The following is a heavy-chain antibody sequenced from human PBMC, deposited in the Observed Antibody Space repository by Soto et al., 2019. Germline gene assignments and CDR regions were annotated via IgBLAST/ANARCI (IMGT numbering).Heavy chain of an antibody. D-gene: IGHD3-16*01. CDR3: ARSLNYDNRFDP. CDR1: GYTFTTYD. Sequence: ASVKVSCKPSGYTFTTYDINWVRRATGQGLEWMGWMNPNSGDTGYAQKFQGRVTMTRNTSTSTAYMELSSLTSDDTAVYYCARSLNYDNRFDPWGQGTLVTVSS. J-gene: IGHJ5*02. CDR2: MNPNSGDT. V-gene: IGHV1-8*01.